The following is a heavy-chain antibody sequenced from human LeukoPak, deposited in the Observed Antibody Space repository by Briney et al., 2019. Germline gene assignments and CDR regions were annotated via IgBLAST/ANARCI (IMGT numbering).Heavy chain of an antibody. V-gene: IGHV4-59*12. CDR2: IFYSEST. D-gene: IGHD3-10*01. Sequence: PSETLSLTCTVSGGSISSYCRSWVRQPPGKGLEWMGYIFYSESTNYNPSLKSRDTSSVDTSMHQFTLKLSSVTAADTAVYYCARDDGSSLPFDYWGQGTLVTVSS. CDR3: ARDDGSSLPFDY. CDR1: GGSISSYC. J-gene: IGHJ4*02.